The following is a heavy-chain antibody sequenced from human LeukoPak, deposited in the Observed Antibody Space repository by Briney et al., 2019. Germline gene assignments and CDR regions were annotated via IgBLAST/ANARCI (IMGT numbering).Heavy chain of an antibody. CDR1: GYTFTGYY. CDR3: ARAKVYYYDRLDY. Sequence: ASVKVSCKASGYTFTGYYMHWVRQAPGQGLEWMGWISAYNGNTNYAQKLQGRVTMTTDTSTSTAYMELRSLRSDDTAVYYCARAKVYYYDRLDYWGQGTLVTVSS. CDR2: ISAYNGNT. D-gene: IGHD3-22*01. J-gene: IGHJ4*02. V-gene: IGHV1-18*04.